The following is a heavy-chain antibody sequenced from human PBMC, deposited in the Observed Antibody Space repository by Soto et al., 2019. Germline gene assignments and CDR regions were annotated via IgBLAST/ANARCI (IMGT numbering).Heavy chain of an antibody. V-gene: IGHV1-18*01. CDR2: ISAYNGNT. CDR1: GYTFTSYC. D-gene: IGHD3-22*01. CDR3: ARDHDYYDSSGYNDAFDI. J-gene: IGHJ3*02. Sequence: ASVKVSCKASGYTFTSYCISWVRQAPGQGLEWMGWISAYNGNTNYAQKLQDRVTMTTDTSTSTAYMELRSLRSDDTAVYYCARDHDYYDSSGYNDAFDIWGQGTRVTVSS.